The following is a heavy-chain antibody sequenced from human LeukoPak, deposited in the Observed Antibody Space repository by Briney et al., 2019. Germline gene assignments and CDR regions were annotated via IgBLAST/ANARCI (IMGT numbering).Heavy chain of an antibody. CDR1: GYTFNIYS. CDR2: ISAYNGNT. Sequence: GASVKVSCKASGYTFNIYSISWLRQAPGQGLEWMGWISAYNGNTHYAQKVQDRVTMTTDTSTSTAYMELRSLRSDDTAVYYCAREGGPTGGAQDYWGQGTLVTVSS. V-gene: IGHV1-18*01. CDR3: AREGGPTGGAQDY. J-gene: IGHJ4*02. D-gene: IGHD1-1*01.